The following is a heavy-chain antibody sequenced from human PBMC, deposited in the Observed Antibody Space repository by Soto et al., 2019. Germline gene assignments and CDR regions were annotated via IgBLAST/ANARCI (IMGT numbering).Heavy chain of an antibody. D-gene: IGHD3-3*01. CDR3: AHRVLRTVFGLVTTTAIYFDF. J-gene: IGHJ4*02. CDR1: GFSLTTSGVG. CDR2: IYWDDDK. Sequence: QITLNESGPTVVRPTETLTLTCRFSGFSLTTSGVGVGWVRQSPGKAPEWLALIYWDDDKRYSESLKSRLTITKDTSKNQVVLTVANLDPKDTATYYCAHRVLRTVFGLVTTTAIYFDFWGQGTPVAVSS. V-gene: IGHV2-5*02.